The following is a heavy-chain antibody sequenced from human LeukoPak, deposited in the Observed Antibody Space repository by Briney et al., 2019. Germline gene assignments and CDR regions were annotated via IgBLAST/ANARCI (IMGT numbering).Heavy chain of an antibody. CDR3: AREVRFEGYFDY. CDR1: GGSISSSNW. CDR2: IYTSGST. D-gene: IGHD3-10*01. J-gene: IGHJ4*02. V-gene: IGHV4-4*02. Sequence: PSETLSLTCAVSGGSISSSNWWSWVRQPPGKGLEWIGRIYTSGSTNYNPSLKSRVTMSVDTSKNQFSLKLSSVTAADTAVYYCAREVRFEGYFDYWGQGTLVTVSS.